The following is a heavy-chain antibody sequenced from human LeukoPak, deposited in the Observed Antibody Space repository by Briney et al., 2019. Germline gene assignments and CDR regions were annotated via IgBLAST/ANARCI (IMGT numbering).Heavy chain of an antibody. V-gene: IGHV3-30-3*01. D-gene: IGHD2-15*01. CDR2: ISYDGSNK. CDR3: ARTVGYCSGGSCYSTWFDP. J-gene: IGHJ5*02. Sequence: GGSLRLSCVASGFTFSNYAMHWVRQAPGKGLEWVAVISYDGSNKYYADSVKGRFTISRDNSKNTLYLQMNSLRAEDTAVYYCARTVGYCSGGSCYSTWFDPWGQGTLVTVSS. CDR1: GFTFSNYA.